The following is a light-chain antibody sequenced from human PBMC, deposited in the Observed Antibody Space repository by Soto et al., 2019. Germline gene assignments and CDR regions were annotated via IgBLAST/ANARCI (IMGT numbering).Light chain of an antibody. J-gene: IGKJ4*01. CDR3: QQYNKWPLT. V-gene: IGKV3-15*01. Sequence: EIVMTQSPATLSESPGERATLSCRASQSVSSNLVWYQQKRGQAPRLLIYGTSTRATGIPARFSGSGSGTEFTLTISSLQSEDFAVYYCQQYNKWPLTFGGGTKVEIK. CDR1: QSVSSN. CDR2: GTS.